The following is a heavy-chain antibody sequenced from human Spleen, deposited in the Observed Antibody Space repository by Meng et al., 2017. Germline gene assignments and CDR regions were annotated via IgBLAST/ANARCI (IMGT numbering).Heavy chain of an antibody. J-gene: IGHJ6*02. CDR1: GYTFTSYA. Sequence: ASVKVSCKASGYTFTSYAMNWVRQAPGQGLEWMGWINTNTGNSTYAQGFTGRFVFSLDTSVSTAYLQISSLKAEDTAVYYCARDRKVRIVVAYYYYYGMDVWGQGTTVTVSS. CDR3: ARDRKVRIVVAYYYYYGMDV. CDR2: INTNTGNS. V-gene: IGHV7-4-1*02. D-gene: IGHD3-22*01.